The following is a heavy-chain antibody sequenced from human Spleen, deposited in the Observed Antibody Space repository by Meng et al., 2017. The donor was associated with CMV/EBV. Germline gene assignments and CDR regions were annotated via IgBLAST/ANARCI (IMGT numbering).Heavy chain of an antibody. J-gene: IGHJ2*01. Sequence: GSYYWSWIRQPPGKGLEWIGYMYYSGSTKYNPSLKSRVTISVDTSKNQFSLRLSSVTAADTAVYYCARGVDYYDSSGYKMSSWYFELWGRGTLVTVSS. CDR1: GSYY. CDR3: ARGVDYYDSSGYKMSSWYFEL. CDR2: MYYSGST. V-gene: IGHV4-61*01. D-gene: IGHD3-22*01.